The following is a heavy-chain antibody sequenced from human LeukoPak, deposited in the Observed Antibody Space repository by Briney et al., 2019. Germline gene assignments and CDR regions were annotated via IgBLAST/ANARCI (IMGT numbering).Heavy chain of an antibody. Sequence: GGSLRLSCAASGFTFSTYPMSWVRQAPGKGLEWMANIKQDGSEKSYVDSVKGRFTISRDNTKNSLYLQMNSLRAEDTAVYFCAREWAGPSFDYWGQGTLVTVSS. CDR2: IKQDGSEK. CDR1: GFTFSTYP. J-gene: IGHJ4*02. CDR3: AREWAGPSFDY. D-gene: IGHD6-19*01. V-gene: IGHV3-7*01.